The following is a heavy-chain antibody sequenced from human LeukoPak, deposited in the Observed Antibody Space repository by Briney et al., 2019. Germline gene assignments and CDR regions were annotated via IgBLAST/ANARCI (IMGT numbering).Heavy chain of an antibody. CDR1: GFTFSSYA. V-gene: IGHV3-23*01. CDR2: ISGSGGNT. D-gene: IGHD1-26*01. Sequence: GGSLRLSCAASGFTFSSYAMSWVRQAPGKGLEWVSTISGSGGNTYYADSVKGRFTISRDNSKNTLYLQMNSLRAEDTAVYYCAKVAGLYSGSYFGAFDIWGQGTMVTVSS. J-gene: IGHJ3*02. CDR3: AKVAGLYSGSYFGAFDI.